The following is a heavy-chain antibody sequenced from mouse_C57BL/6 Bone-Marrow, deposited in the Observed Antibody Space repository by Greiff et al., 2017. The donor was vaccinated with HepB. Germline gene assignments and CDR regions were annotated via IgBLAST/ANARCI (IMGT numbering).Heavy chain of an antibody. CDR1: GFSLSTSGMG. V-gene: IGHV8-12*01. J-gene: IGHJ2*01. D-gene: IGHD1-1*01. CDR3: ARRGYYGSRGYYFDY. Sequence: QVTLKESGPGILQSSQTLSLTCSFSGFSLSTSGMGVSWIRQPSGKGLEWLAHIYWDDDKRYNPSLKSRLTISKDTSRNQVFLKITSVDTADTATYYGARRGYYGSRGYYFDYWGQGTTLTVSS. CDR2: IYWDDDK.